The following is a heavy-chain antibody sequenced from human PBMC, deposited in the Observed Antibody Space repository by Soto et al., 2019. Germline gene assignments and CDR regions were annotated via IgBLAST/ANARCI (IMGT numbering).Heavy chain of an antibody. V-gene: IGHV3-30-3*01. CDR3: ARMSGTGSFDN. D-gene: IGHD3-10*01. Sequence: PGGSLRLSCAASGFTFSSYAMHWVRQAPGKGLEWVAVISYDGSNKYYADSVKGRFTISRDNSKNTLYLQMNSLRAEDTAVYYCARMSGTGSFDNWGQEALVTVSS. J-gene: IGHJ5*02. CDR1: GFTFSSYA. CDR2: ISYDGSNK.